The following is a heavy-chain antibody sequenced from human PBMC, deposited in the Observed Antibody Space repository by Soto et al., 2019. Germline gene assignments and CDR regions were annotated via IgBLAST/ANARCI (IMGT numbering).Heavy chain of an antibody. CDR1: GYTFTSYA. J-gene: IGHJ1*01. CDR2: INAGNGNT. D-gene: IGHD4-17*01. V-gene: IGHV1-3*01. CDR3: ARSDGPLGEH. Sequence: QVQLVQSGAEVKKPGASVKVSCKASGYTFTSYAMHWVRQAPGQRLEWMGWINAGNGNTKYSQKFQGRVTITRDTSSSTAYMELSSLRSQDTAVYYCARSDGPLGEHWGQGTLLTVSS.